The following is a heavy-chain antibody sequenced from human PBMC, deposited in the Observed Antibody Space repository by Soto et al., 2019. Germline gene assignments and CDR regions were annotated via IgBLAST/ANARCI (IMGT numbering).Heavy chain of an antibody. V-gene: IGHV3-21*01. D-gene: IGHD1-26*01. J-gene: IGHJ6*02. CDR3: APYSGTHLGMDV. CDR1: GFTFSSYG. Sequence: GGSLRLSCAASGFTFSSYGMNWVRQAPGKGLEWVSSISSSSSYIYYADSVKGRFTISRDNAKNSLYLQMNSLRAEDTAVYYCAPYSGTHLGMDVWGQGTTVTVYS. CDR2: ISSSSSYI.